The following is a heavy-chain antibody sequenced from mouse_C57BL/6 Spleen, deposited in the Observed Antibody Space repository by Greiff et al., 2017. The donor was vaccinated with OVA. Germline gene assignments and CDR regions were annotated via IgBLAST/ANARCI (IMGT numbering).Heavy chain of an antibody. CDR1: GYTFTSYW. CDR3: AKDGGNYRFEY. J-gene: IGHJ2*01. V-gene: IGHV1-59*01. D-gene: IGHD2-1*01. CDR2: IDPSDSYT. Sequence: QVQLQQPGAELVRPGTSVKLSCKASGYTFTSYWMHWVKQSPGQGLEWIGVIDPSDSYTNYNQKFKGKATLTVDTSSSTAYMQLSSLTSEDSAVYYCAKDGGNYRFEYWGQGTTLTVSS.